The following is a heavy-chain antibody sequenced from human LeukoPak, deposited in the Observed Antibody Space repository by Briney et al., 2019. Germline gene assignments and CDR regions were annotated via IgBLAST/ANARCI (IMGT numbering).Heavy chain of an antibody. V-gene: IGHV3-48*03. CDR3: AGTMVRGAKNRPLRYFDY. D-gene: IGHD3-10*01. CDR2: ISSSGSTI. J-gene: IGHJ4*02. Sequence: PGGSLRLSCAASGFTFSSYEMNWVRQAPGKGLGWVSYISSSGSTIYYADSVKGRFTISRDNAKNSLYLQMNSLRAEDTAVYYCAGTMVRGAKNRPLRYFDYWGQGTLVTVSS. CDR1: GFTFSSYE.